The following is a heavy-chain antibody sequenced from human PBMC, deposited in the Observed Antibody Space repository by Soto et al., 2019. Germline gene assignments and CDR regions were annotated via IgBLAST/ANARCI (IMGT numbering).Heavy chain of an antibody. V-gene: IGHV1-2*02. CDR3: ARAHQQQCLGRDWFDP. J-gene: IGHJ5*02. CDR2: INPNSGST. Sequence: ASVKVSCKASGYTFTGYYMHWVRQAPGQGLAWMGWINPNSGSTNYAQKFQGRVTMTRDTSISTAYMELSRLRSDDTAVYYCARAHQQQCLGRDWFDPWGQGTLVTVSS. D-gene: IGHD6-19*01. CDR1: GYTFTGYY.